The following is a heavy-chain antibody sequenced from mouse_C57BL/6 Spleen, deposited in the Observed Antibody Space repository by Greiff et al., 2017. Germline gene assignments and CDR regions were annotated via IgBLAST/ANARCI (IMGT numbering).Heavy chain of an antibody. D-gene: IGHD1-1*01. CDR2: INPNNGGS. J-gene: IGHJ2*01. CDR1: GYTFTDYY. CDR3: ARFYYGSRYYFGY. V-gene: IGHV1-26*01. Sequence: EVQLQQSGPELVKPGASVKISCKASGYTFTDYYMNWVKQSHGKSLEWIGDINPNNGGSSYNQKFKGKATLTVDKYSSTAYMELRSLPSGYSADYYCARFYYGSRYYFGYWGQGTTLPVSS.